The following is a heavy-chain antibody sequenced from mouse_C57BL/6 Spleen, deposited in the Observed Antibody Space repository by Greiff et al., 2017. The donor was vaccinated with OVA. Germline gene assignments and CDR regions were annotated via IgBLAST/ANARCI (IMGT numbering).Heavy chain of an antibody. Sequence: EVKVEESGPGLVKPSQSLPLTCSVTGYSITSGYYWNWIRQFPGNKLEWMGYISYDGSNNYNPSLKNRISITRDTSKNQFFLKLNSVTTEDTATYYCASYGYDAGFAYWGQGTLVTVSA. CDR3: ASYGYDAGFAY. V-gene: IGHV3-6*01. CDR1: GYSITSGYY. CDR2: ISYDGSN. J-gene: IGHJ3*01. D-gene: IGHD2-2*01.